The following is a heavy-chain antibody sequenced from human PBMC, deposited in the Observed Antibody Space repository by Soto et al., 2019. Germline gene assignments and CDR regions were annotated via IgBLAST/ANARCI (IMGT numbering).Heavy chain of an antibody. J-gene: IGHJ4*02. CDR1: GFTFSSYG. D-gene: IGHD2-8*01. Sequence: PGGSLRLSCAASGFTFSSYGMHWVRQAPGKWLEWVSDISNSSSTIYYADSVRGRFTISRDNAKNSLYLQMNSLRAEDTAVYYCARLSAVSTYYRGQGTLVTVSS. CDR3: ARLSAVSTYY. CDR2: ISNSSSTI. V-gene: IGHV3-48*01.